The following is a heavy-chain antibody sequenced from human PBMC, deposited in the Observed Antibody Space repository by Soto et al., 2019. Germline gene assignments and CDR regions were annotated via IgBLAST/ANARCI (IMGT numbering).Heavy chain of an antibody. J-gene: IGHJ5*02. CDR2: IIPIFGTA. V-gene: IGHV1-69*01. CDR3: AREYYYDSSGYSWFDP. Sequence: QVQLVQSGAEVKKPGSSVKVSCKASGGTFSSYAISWVRQAPGQGLEWMGGIIPIFGTANYAQKFQGRVTMTADESSSTAYMELSSLRSEDTAVYYCAREYYYDSSGYSWFDPWGQGTLVTVSS. CDR1: GGTFSSYA. D-gene: IGHD3-22*01.